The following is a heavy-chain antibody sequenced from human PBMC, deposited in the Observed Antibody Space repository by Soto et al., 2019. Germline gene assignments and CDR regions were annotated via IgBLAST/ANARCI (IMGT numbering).Heavy chain of an antibody. CDR1: GYTFTSYG. CDR3: ARDRGRAAAGYYYYGMDV. Sequence: ASVKVSCKASGYTFTSYGISWVRQAPGQGLEWMGWISAYNGNTNYAQKLQGRVTMTTDTSTSTAYVELRSLRSDDTAVYYCARDRGRAAAGYYYYGMDVWGQGTTVTVSS. J-gene: IGHJ6*02. CDR2: ISAYNGNT. V-gene: IGHV1-18*01. D-gene: IGHD6-13*01.